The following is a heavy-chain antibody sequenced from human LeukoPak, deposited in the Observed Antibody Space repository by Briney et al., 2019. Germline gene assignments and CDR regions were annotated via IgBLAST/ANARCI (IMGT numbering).Heavy chain of an antibody. CDR3: ARESGVTLLRGSLNV. Sequence: GGSLRLSCTASGFTFSSYEMNWVRQAPGKGLEWISYISSSGSTIYYADSVKGRFTTSRDNAKNSLYLQMNSLRAEDTAVYYCARESGVTLLRGSLNVWGKGTTVTISS. V-gene: IGHV3-48*03. J-gene: IGHJ6*04. CDR1: GFTFSSYE. D-gene: IGHD3-10*01. CDR2: ISSSGSTI.